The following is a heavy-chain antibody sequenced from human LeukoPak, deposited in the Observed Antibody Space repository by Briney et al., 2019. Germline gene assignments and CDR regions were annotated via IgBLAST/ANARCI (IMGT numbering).Heavy chain of an antibody. CDR3: ARDISYYYDSSGYYFDY. CDR1: GYTFTSYG. D-gene: IGHD3-22*01. J-gene: IGHJ4*02. Sequence: ASVKVSCKASGYTFTSYGISWVRQAPGQGLEWMGWISAYNGNTNYAQKLQGRVTMTTDTSTSTAYMELRSLRSDDTAVYYRARDISYYYDSSGYYFDYWGQGALVTVSS. V-gene: IGHV1-18*01. CDR2: ISAYNGNT.